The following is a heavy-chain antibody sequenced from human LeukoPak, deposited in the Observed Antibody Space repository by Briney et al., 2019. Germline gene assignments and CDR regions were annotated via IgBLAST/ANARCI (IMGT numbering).Heavy chain of an antibody. Sequence: ASVKVSCKASGYTFTCYYMHWVRQAPGQGLEWMGRINPNSGGTNYAQKFQGRVTMTRYTSISTAYMELSRLRSDDTAVYYCARFHDYGDYYDQSNWFDPWGQGTLVTVSS. D-gene: IGHD4-17*01. J-gene: IGHJ5*02. CDR2: INPNSGGT. CDR3: ARFHDYGDYYDQSNWFDP. CDR1: GYTFTCYY. V-gene: IGHV1-2*06.